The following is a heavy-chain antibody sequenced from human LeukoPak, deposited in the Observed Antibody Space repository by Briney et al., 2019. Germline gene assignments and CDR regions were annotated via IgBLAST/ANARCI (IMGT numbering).Heavy chain of an antibody. CDR1: GGSINSYY. V-gene: IGHV4-4*07. D-gene: IGHD6-13*01. J-gene: IGHJ4*02. CDR2: IYTSGST. CDR3: ARGIGSWYYFDY. Sequence: SETLSLTCTVSGGSINSYYWSWIRQPAGKGLECVGRIYTSGSTNYNPSLKSRVTMSVDTSKNQFSLKLSSVTAADTAAYYCARGIGSWYYFDYWGQGTLVTVSS.